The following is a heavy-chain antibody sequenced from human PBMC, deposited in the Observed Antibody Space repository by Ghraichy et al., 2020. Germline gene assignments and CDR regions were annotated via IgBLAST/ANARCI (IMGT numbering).Heavy chain of an antibody. V-gene: IGHV3-23*01. CDR3: AKVPDSSGYYFGAGAPDY. J-gene: IGHJ4*02. CDR2: ISGSGGST. Sequence: GESLNISCAASGFTFSSYAMSWVRQAPGKGLEWVSAISGSGGSTYYADSVKGRFTISRDNSKNTLYLQMNSLRAEDTAVYYCAKVPDSSGYYFGAGAPDYWGQGTLVTVSS. CDR1: GFTFSSYA. D-gene: IGHD3-22*01.